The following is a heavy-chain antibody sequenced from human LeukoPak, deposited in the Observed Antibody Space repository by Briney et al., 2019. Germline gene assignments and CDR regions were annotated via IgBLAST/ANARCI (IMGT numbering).Heavy chain of an antibody. Sequence: GGSLRLSCEASGFTFSNSWMHWVRQAPGKGLVWVSRMNSDGRITKYADSVKGRFTISRDNAKNTVYLEMNSLSVEDTATYYCIRDFRSADLWGQGTLVTVTS. J-gene: IGHJ5*02. CDR1: GFTFSNSW. V-gene: IGHV3-74*03. CDR3: IRDFRSADL. CDR2: MNSDGRIT.